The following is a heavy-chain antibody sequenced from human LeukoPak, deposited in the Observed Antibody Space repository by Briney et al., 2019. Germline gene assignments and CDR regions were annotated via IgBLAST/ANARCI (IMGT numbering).Heavy chain of an antibody. J-gene: IGHJ5*02. D-gene: IGHD3-9*01. CDR1: GGSISSYY. CDR3: ARTYYDILTGYYWGEWFDP. CDR2: IYYSGST. Sequence: PSETLSLTCTVSGGSISSYYWSWIRQPPGKGLEWIGYIYYSGSTNYNPSLKSRVIISVDTSKNQFSLKLSSVTAADTAVYYCARTYYDILTGYYWGEWFDPWGQGTLVTVSS. V-gene: IGHV4-59*01.